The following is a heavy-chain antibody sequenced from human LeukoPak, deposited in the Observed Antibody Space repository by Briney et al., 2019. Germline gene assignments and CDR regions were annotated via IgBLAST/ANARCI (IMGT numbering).Heavy chain of an antibody. Sequence: GGSLRLSCAASGFTFDDYGMSWVRQAPGKGLEWISGINWNGGSTGYADSVKGRFTISRDNSKNTLYLQMNSLRAEDTAVYYCARDPRVSCSGGSCYFAWGQGTLVTVSS. CDR3: ARDPRVSCSGGSCYFA. CDR2: INWNGGST. V-gene: IGHV3-20*04. J-gene: IGHJ4*02. CDR1: GFTFDDYG. D-gene: IGHD2-15*01.